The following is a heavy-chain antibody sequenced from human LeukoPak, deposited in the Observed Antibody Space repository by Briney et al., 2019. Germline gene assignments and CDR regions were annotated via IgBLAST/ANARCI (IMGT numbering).Heavy chain of an antibody. Sequence: PSETLSLTCAVYGGSFSGYYWSWIRQPPGKGLEWIGEINHSGSTNYNPSFKSRVTISVDTSKNQFSLKLSSVTAADTAVYYCARLRGYSYGYGAAPDLWGRGTLVTVSS. J-gene: IGHJ2*01. CDR3: ARLRGYSYGYGAAPDL. D-gene: IGHD5-18*01. CDR2: INHSGST. CDR1: GGSFSGYY. V-gene: IGHV4-34*01.